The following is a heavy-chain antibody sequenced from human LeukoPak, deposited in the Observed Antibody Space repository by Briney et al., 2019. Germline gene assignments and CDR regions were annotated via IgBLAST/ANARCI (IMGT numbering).Heavy chain of an antibody. V-gene: IGHV3-53*01. J-gene: IGHJ4*02. Sequence: GGSLRLSCAVSGFTVSGNYMSWVRQAPGKGLEWVSLIYSGGTTYYADSVKGRFTISRDNSKNTLYLQVNSLRAEDTAVYYCAKVPLRSGWKVFDYWGQGTLVTVSS. CDR2: IYSGGTT. CDR1: GFTVSGNY. D-gene: IGHD6-19*01. CDR3: AKVPLRSGWKVFDY.